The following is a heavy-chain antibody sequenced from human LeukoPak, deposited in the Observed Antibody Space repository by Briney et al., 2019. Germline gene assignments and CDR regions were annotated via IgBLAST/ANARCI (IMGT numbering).Heavy chain of an antibody. J-gene: IGHJ4*02. Sequence: SETLSLTCTVSGGSIGSGDYYWSWIRQPPGKGLEWIGFIYYSGSTHYNPSLKSRVIISVDTSKNQFSLRLTSVTAADTAVYYCASMDSAMALGYWGQGTLVTVSS. CDR2: IYYSGST. V-gene: IGHV4-30-4*01. D-gene: IGHD5-18*01. CDR3: ASMDSAMALGY. CDR1: GGSIGSGDYY.